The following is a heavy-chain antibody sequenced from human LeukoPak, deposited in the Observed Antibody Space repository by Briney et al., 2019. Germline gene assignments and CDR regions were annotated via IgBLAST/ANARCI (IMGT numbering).Heavy chain of an antibody. CDR2: IWYDGSNK. CDR3: ARVKWRPVRGVIYPYYYYHGMDV. D-gene: IGHD3-10*01. J-gene: IGHJ6*02. V-gene: IGHV3-33*01. CDR1: GFTFSSYG. Sequence: GGSLRLSCAASGFTFSSYGMHWVRQAPGKGLEWVAVIWYDGSNKYYADSVKGRFIISRDNSKNTLYLQMNSLRAEDTAVYYCARVKWRPVRGVIYPYYYYHGMDVWGQGTTVTVSS.